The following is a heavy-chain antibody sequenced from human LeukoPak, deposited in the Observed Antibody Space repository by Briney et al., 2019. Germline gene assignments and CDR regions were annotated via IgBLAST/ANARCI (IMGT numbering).Heavy chain of an antibody. CDR2: IYHSGST. V-gene: IGHV4-4*02. CDR3: ARASKYYDFWSGYFQPALDY. D-gene: IGHD3-3*01. Sequence: SETLSLTCAVSGGSISSSNWWSWVRQPPGKGLEWIGEIYHSGSTNYNPSLKSRVTISVDKSKNQFSLKLSSVTAADTAVYYCARASKYYDFWSGYFQPALDYWGQGTLVTVSS. J-gene: IGHJ4*02. CDR1: GGSISSSNW.